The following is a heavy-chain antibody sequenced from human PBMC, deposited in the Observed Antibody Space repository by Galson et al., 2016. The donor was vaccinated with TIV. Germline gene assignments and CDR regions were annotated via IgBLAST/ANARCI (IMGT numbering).Heavy chain of an antibody. V-gene: IGHV1-69*06. D-gene: IGHD1-26*01. Sequence: SVKVSCKASGGTFSSHAISWVRQAPGQGLEWVGGVIPMFGTSIYAQELQGRITIIADKSSGTAYMELRSLRSEGTAVYYCAVVGGSHYEETKFYWYFDLWGRGTLVTVSS. CDR2: VIPMFGTS. J-gene: IGHJ2*01. CDR3: AVVGGSHYEETKFYWYFDL. CDR1: GGTFSSHA.